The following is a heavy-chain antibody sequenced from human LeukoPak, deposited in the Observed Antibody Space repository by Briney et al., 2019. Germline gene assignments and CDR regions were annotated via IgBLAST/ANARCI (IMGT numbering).Heavy chain of an antibody. Sequence: ASVKVSCKASGYTFTSYDINWVRQATGQGLEWMGWISAYNGNTNYAQKLQGRVTMTTDTSTSTAYMELRSLRSDDTAVYYCARDVRYSPYYMDVWGKGTTVTVSS. CDR3: ARDVRYSPYYMDV. V-gene: IGHV1-18*01. D-gene: IGHD1-1*01. CDR1: GYTFTSYD. J-gene: IGHJ6*03. CDR2: ISAYNGNT.